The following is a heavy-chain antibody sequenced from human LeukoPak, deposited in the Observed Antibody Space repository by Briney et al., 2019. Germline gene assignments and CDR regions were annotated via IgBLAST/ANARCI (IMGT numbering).Heavy chain of an antibody. D-gene: IGHD3-22*01. CDR3: ARDRGIQFSIGEPHWFDP. V-gene: IGHV7-4-1*02. CDR1: GYTFTSYA. CDR2: TNTNTGNP. J-gene: IGHJ5*02. Sequence: ASVKVSCKASGYTFTSYAMNWVRQAPGQGLEWMGWTNTNTGNPTYAQGFTGRFVFSLDTPVSTAYLQISSLKAEDTAVYYCARDRGIQFSIGEPHWFDPWGQGTLVTVSS.